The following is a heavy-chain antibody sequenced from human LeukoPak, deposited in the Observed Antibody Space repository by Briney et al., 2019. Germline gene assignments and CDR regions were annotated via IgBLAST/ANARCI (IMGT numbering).Heavy chain of an antibody. CDR2: IDPSDSYT. V-gene: IGHV5-10-1*01. Sequence: NPGASLKISCKASGSIFTTYWFSWVRQLPGKGLEWMGTIDPSDSYTNYSPSFQGHVTISADKSKSTASLQWSSLKASATAIYYCARRQLRDAFDIWGQGTMVTVSS. J-gene: IGHJ3*02. CDR3: ARRQLRDAFDI. CDR1: GSIFTTYW. D-gene: IGHD2-2*01.